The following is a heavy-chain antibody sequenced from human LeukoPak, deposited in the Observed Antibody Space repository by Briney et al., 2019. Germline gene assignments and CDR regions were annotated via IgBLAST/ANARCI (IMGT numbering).Heavy chain of an antibody. Sequence: ASVKVSCKASGYTFTSYYMHWVRQAPGQGLEWMGIINPSGGSTSYAQKFQGRVTMTRDTSTSTVYMELSSLRSEDTAVYYCARDGLQEKFNYRIAARASHTGFDYWGQGTLVTVSS. CDR2: INPSGGST. D-gene: IGHD6-6*01. CDR3: ARDGLQEKFNYRIAARASHTGFDY. J-gene: IGHJ4*02. V-gene: IGHV1-46*01. CDR1: GYTFTSYY.